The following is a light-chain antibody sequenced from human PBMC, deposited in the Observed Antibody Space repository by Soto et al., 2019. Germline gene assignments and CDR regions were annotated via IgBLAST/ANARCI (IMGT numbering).Light chain of an antibody. J-gene: IGLJ1*01. V-gene: IGLV2-14*01. CDR3: SSYTSSSTLV. Sequence: QSVLTQPASVSGSPGQSITISCTGTSSDVGGYNYVSWYQQHPGKAPKLMIYEVSNRPSGVSNRFSGSKSGNTASLTISGLQAEDEADYYCSSYTSSSTLVFGTATRSPS. CDR2: EVS. CDR1: SSDVGGYNY.